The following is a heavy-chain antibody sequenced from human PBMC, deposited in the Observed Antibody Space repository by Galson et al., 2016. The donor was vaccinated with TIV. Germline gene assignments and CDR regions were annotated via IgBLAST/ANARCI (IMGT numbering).Heavy chain of an antibody. J-gene: IGHJ3*01. D-gene: IGHD4-23*01. V-gene: IGHV3-30*07. CDR3: AKRKNYGGDAFDL. CDR2: ISYDGTNK. Sequence: SLRLSCAASGFTFSSYAMHWVRQAPGKGLEWLTTISYDGTNKYSADSVKGRFTISRDNSKNTVYLQMNSLRAEDTAVYYCAKRKNYGGDAFDLWGQGTLVTVSS. CDR1: GFTFSSYA.